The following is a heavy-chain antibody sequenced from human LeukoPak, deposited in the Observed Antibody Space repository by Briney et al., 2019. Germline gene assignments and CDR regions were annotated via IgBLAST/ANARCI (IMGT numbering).Heavy chain of an antibody. CDR3: AGSWFYRDYFEY. CDR1: GFPFSSYV. Sequence: GGSLRLSCAASGFPFSSYVMHWVRQAPGKGLEWVAVLSYDGSNEYYADSVKGRFIISRGNSKNTLYLQMNSLRVEDTAVYYCAGSWFYRDYFEYWGQGTLVTVSS. J-gene: IGHJ4*02. CDR2: LSYDGSNE. D-gene: IGHD3-10*01. V-gene: IGHV3-30*03.